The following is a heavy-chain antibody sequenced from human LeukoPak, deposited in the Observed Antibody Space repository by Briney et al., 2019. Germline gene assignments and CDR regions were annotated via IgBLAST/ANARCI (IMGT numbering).Heavy chain of an antibody. CDR2: IYSGGST. CDR1: GFTVSSNY. CDR3: ARNERRDGYNPDFDY. Sequence: GGSLRLSCAASGFTVSSNYMSWVRQAPGKGLEWVSVIYSGGSTYYADSVKGRFTISRHNSKNTLYLRMNSLRAEDTAVYYCARNERRDGYNPDFDYWGQGTLVTVSS. D-gene: IGHD5-24*01. V-gene: IGHV3-53*04. J-gene: IGHJ4*02.